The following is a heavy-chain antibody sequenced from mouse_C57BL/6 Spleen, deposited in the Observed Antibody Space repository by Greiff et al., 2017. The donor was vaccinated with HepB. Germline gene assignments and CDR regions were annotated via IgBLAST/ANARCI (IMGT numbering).Heavy chain of an antibody. CDR3: ARGLLTGTGFAY. CDR2: ISNLAYSI. D-gene: IGHD4-1*01. J-gene: IGHJ3*01. Sequence: DVKLVESGGGLVQPGGSLKLSCAASGFTFSDYGMAWVRQAPRKGPEWVAFISNLAYSIYYADTVTGRFTISRENAKNTLYLEMSSLRSEDTAMYYCARGLLTGTGFAYWGQGTLVTVSA. V-gene: IGHV5-15*04. CDR1: GFTFSDYG.